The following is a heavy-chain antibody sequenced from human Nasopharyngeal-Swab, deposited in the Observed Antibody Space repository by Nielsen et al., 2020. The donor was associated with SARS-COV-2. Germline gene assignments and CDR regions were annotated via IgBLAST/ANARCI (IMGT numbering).Heavy chain of an antibody. CDR3: ARVPDYGDYEFDY. CDR2: IKQDGSEK. Sequence: GGSLRLSCAASGFTFSSYWMSWVRQAPGKGLEWVANIKQDGSEKYYVDSVKGRFTISRDNAKNSLYLQMNSLRAEDTAVYYCARVPDYGDYEFDYWGQGTLVTVSS. D-gene: IGHD4-17*01. V-gene: IGHV3-7*01. CDR1: GFTFSSYW. J-gene: IGHJ4*02.